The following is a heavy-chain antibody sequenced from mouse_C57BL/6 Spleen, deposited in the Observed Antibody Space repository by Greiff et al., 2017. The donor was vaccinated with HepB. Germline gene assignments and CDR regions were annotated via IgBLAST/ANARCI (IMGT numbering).Heavy chain of an antibody. V-gene: IGHV14-4*01. J-gene: IGHJ4*01. CDR1: GFNIKDDY. CDR2: IDPENGDT. Sequence: DVKLQESGAELVRPGASVKLSCTASGFNIKDDYMHWVKQRPEQGLEWIGWIDPENGDTEYASKFQGKATITADTSSNTAYLQLSSLTSEDTAVYYCTTGPSYAMDYWGQGTSVTVSS. CDR3: TTGPSYAMDY.